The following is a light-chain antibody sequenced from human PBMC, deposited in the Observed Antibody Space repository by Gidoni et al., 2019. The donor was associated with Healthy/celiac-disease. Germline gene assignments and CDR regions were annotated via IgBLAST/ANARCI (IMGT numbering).Light chain of an antibody. Sequence: DIVMTQSPDSLAVSLGERATINCKSSQSVLYSSNNKNYLAWYHQKPGQHPKLLIYWASTRESGVPDRFRGSGSGTDFTLTISSLQAEDVAVYYCQQYYSTPYTFGQGTKLEIK. J-gene: IGKJ2*01. V-gene: IGKV4-1*01. CDR3: QQYYSTPYT. CDR1: QSVLYSSNNKNY. CDR2: WAS.